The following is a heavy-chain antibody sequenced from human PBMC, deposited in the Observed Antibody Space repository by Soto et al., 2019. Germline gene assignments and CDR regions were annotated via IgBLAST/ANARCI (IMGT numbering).Heavy chain of an antibody. CDR3: ARGAVSTYYDFWSGYPTHGMDV. D-gene: IGHD3-3*01. J-gene: IGHJ6*02. V-gene: IGHV4-30-4*02. CDR1: GGSISSGDYY. CDR2: IYYSGST. Sequence: PSDTLSVTCTVSGGSISSGDYYWSWIRQPPGKGLEWIGYIYYSGSTYYNPSLKSRVTISVDTSKNQFSLKLSSVTAADTAVYYCARGAVSTYYDFWSGYPTHGMDVQGQGPTVPVS.